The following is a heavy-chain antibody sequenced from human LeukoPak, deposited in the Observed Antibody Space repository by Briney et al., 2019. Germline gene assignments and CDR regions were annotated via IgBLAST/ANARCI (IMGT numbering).Heavy chain of an antibody. V-gene: IGHV3-9*01. CDR2: ISWNSGSI. CDR1: GFTFDDYA. D-gene: IGHD6-13*01. Sequence: GRSLRLSCAASGFTFDDYAMHWVRQAPGKGLEWVSAISWNSGSIGYADSVKGRFTISRDNAKNSLYLQMNSLRAEDTALYYCAKVAAAGTKPWYYFDYWGQGTLVTVSS. CDR3: AKVAAAGTKPWYYFDY. J-gene: IGHJ4*02.